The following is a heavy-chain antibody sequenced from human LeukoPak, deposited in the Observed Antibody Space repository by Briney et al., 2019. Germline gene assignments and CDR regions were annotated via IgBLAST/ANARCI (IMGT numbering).Heavy chain of an antibody. J-gene: IGHJ5*02. V-gene: IGHV4-59*01. CDR2: VYYSGKT. CDR3: ASYGSGSYYNVAWFDP. D-gene: IGHD3-10*01. CDR1: GDFITAYY. Sequence: SETLSLTCTVSGDFITAYYWSWIRQAPGKGLEWIGYVYYSGKTEYNPSLKSRVTISVDTSKNQFSLKLSSVTAADTAVYYCASYGSGSYYNVAWFDPWGQGTLVTVSS.